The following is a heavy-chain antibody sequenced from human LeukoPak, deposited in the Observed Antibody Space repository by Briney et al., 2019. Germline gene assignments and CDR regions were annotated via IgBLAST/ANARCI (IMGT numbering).Heavy chain of an antibody. J-gene: IGHJ4*02. CDR2: ISGSGGST. CDR3: AKDYASGQYLDY. Sequence: GGSLRLSCAASGFTFSSYDMSWVRQAPGKGLEWVSGISGSGGSTYYADSVKGRFTISRDNSRNTFYLQMYSLRAEDTAVYYCAKDYASGQYLDYWGQGTLVTVSS. D-gene: IGHD6-13*01. CDR1: GFTFSSYD. V-gene: IGHV3-23*01.